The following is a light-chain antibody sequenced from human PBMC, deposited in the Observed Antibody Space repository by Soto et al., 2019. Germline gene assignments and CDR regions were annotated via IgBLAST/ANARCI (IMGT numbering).Light chain of an antibody. J-gene: IGKJ4*01. CDR3: MQARQTPRT. CDR1: QSLLRNNGYNY. V-gene: IGKV2-28*01. CDR2: LGS. Sequence: IVMTQSPFSLPVTPGEPASISCRSSQSLLRNNGYNYLDWYVQKPGQSPQLLIYLGSTRATGVPARFSGSGSGTDFTLKISRVEAEDVALYYCMQARQTPRTFGGGTKVEIK.